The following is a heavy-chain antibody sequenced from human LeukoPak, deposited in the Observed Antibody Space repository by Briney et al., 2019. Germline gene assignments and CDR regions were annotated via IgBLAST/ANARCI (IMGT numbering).Heavy chain of an antibody. CDR2: ISGSGGST. CDR3: AKQGSGIAAAGTPYYYYMDV. Sequence: GGSLRLSCAASGFTFSSYAMSWVRQAPGKGLEWVSAISGSGGSTYYADSVKGRFTISRDNSKNTLYLQMNSLRAEDTAVYYCAKQGSGIAAAGTPYYYYMDVWGKGTTVTVS. D-gene: IGHD6-13*01. V-gene: IGHV3-23*01. J-gene: IGHJ6*03. CDR1: GFTFSSYA.